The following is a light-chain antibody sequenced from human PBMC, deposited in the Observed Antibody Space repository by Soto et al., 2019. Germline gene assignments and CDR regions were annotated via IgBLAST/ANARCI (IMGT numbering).Light chain of an antibody. V-gene: IGLV2-14*01. Sequence: QSVLTQPASVSGSPGQSITISCTGTSSDVGGYDSVSWYQQSPGKAPKLIIYEVSHRPSGISFRFSGSKSGDTASLTSSGLQPEDEADYFCTSFTTTSPCVFGSGTKLTVL. J-gene: IGLJ1*01. CDR1: SSDVGGYDS. CDR3: TSFTTTSPCV. CDR2: EVS.